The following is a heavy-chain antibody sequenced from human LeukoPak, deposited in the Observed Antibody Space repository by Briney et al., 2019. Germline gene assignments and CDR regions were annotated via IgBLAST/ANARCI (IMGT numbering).Heavy chain of an antibody. J-gene: IGHJ4*02. Sequence: GGSLRLSCAASGFTFSSYWMHWVRQAPGEGLVWVSRINSEAGSTIYADSVKGRFTISRDNVKNTLYLQMNSLRAEDTAVYYCARGTQYSGDDCHYFDFWGQGTLVTVSS. V-gene: IGHV3-74*01. CDR1: GFTFSSYW. D-gene: IGHD5-12*01. CDR3: ARGTQYSGDDCHYFDF. CDR2: INSEAGST.